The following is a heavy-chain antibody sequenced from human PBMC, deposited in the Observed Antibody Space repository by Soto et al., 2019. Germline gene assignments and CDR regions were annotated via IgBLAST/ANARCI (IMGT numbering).Heavy chain of an antibody. CDR2: ISGSGGST. CDR3: AKSGDDYGASWDYYYGMDV. J-gene: IGHJ6*02. Sequence: EVQLLESGGGLVQPGGSLRLSCAASGFTFSSYAMSWVRQAPGKGLEWVSAISGSGGSTYYADSVKGRFTISRDNSKNTLYLQMNSLRAEDTAVYYCAKSGDDYGASWDYYYGMDVWGQGTTVTVSS. V-gene: IGHV3-23*01. D-gene: IGHD4-17*01. CDR1: GFTFSSYA.